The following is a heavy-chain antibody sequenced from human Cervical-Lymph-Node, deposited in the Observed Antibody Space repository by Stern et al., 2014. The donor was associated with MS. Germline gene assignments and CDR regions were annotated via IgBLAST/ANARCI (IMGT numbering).Heavy chain of an antibody. Sequence: QVQLVQSGPGLVKPSETLSLTCAVSGASITGYYWSWIRQPPGKGLEWIGYFFYSGRTHYNPSLKSRVTISVDTPKSQLSLKLNSVTAADTAIYFCARQGDTNLVGGRRGSPFPFDYWGQGTLVTVSS. CDR3: ARQGDTNLVGGRRGSPFPFDY. D-gene: IGHD1-26*01. CDR1: GASITGYY. V-gene: IGHV4-59*08. CDR2: FFYSGRT. J-gene: IGHJ4*01.